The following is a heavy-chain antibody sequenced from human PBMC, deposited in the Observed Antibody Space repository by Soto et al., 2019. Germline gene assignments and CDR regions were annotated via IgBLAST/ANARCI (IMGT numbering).Heavy chain of an antibody. CDR2: IYYSGST. CDR3: AREVGQQLVREYYYYGMDV. D-gene: IGHD6-13*01. J-gene: IGHJ6*02. CDR1: GGSISSGGYY. Sequence: SETLSLTCTVSGGSISSGGYYWSWIRQHPGKGLEWIGYIYYSGSTYYNPSLKSRVTISVDTSKSQFSLKLSSVTAADTAVYYCAREVGQQLVREYYYYGMDVWGQGTTVTVSS. V-gene: IGHV4-31*03.